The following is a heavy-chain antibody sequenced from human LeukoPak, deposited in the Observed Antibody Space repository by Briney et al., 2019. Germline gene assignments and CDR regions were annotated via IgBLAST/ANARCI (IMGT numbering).Heavy chain of an antibody. Sequence: SVKVSXKASGGTFSSYAISWVRQAPGQGLEWMGGSIPIFGTANYAQKVHGRATITTDRSTRTAYMEQGALRSEDTAVYYCARGSSGIFGAIAYWSEGTLVT. CDR3: ARGSSGIFGAIAY. CDR2: SIPIFGTA. CDR1: GGTFSSYA. J-gene: IGHJ4*02. V-gene: IGHV1-69*05. D-gene: IGHD3-3*01.